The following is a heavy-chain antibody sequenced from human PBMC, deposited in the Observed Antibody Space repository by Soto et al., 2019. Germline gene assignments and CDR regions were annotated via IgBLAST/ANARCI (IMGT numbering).Heavy chain of an antibody. CDR1: GYTFTSYS. J-gene: IGHJ4*02. V-gene: IGHV1-18*01. CDR2: ISVYNGNT. CDR3: ARDGVAVTTGISGY. Sequence: QVQLVQSGAEVKKPGASVKVSCKASGYTFTSYSISWVRQAPGQGLEWMGWISVYNGNTKYAQDFQGRVTMTTDTSTNTAYMELRSLRSDDTAVYYCARDGVAVTTGISGYWGQGTLVTDSS. D-gene: IGHD4-4*01.